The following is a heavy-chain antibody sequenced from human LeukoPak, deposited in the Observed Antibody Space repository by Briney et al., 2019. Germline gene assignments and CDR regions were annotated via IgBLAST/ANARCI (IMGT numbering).Heavy chain of an antibody. D-gene: IGHD2-2*01. V-gene: IGHV1-2*02. J-gene: IGHJ6*02. CDR3: ARDHCTSTGCYEDYYYGMDV. CDR2: ISPNSGAT. CDR1: GYTFTGYY. Sequence: GASVKVSCKASGYTFTGYYMHWVRQAPGQGLEWMGWISPNSGATNYAQNFQARVTMTGDTSISTAYMELSRLRSDDTAVYYCARDHCTSTGCYEDYYYGMDVWGQGTTVTVSS.